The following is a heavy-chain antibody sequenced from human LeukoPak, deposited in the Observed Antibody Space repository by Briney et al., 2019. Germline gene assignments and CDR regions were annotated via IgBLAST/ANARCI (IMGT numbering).Heavy chain of an antibody. V-gene: IGHV4-59*01. CDR3: GRARRYYDSSGYPSRNTWFDP. J-gene: IGHJ5*02. CDR2: IYYSGST. Sequence: KSSETLSLTCTVSGGSISSYYWRWIRQPPGKGLEWIGYIYYSGSTNYNPSLESRVTISVDTSKNQFSLQLSSVTAADTAVYYWGRARRYYDSSGYPSRNTWFDPWGQGTLVTVSS. CDR1: GGSISSYY. D-gene: IGHD3-22*01.